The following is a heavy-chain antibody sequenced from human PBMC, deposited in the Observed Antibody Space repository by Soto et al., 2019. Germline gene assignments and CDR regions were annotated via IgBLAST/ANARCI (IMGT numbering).Heavy chain of an antibody. CDR1: GGPIKTGDYY. CDR2: VFYSGAT. CDR3: ARAGFSYGHLLF. J-gene: IGHJ4*02. D-gene: IGHD3-10*01. V-gene: IGHV4-30-4*01. Sequence: PSATLAITGNVSGGPIKTGDYYWNWIRQPPGKGLEWIGYVFYSGATNYSPSLKSRAAISMDTSKNQFSLSLTSVTAADTAVYYCARAGFSYGHLLFWGQGIRVTVSS.